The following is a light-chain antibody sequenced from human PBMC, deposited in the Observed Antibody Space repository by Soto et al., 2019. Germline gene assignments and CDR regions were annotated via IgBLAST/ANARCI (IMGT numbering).Light chain of an antibody. CDR1: QGIITY. CDR2: SSS. V-gene: IGKV1-39*01. J-gene: IGKJ1*01. CDR3: QQSFSSRCT. Sequence: DIQLPQSPSSLSASVGDRVTITCRASQGIITYLNWYQQKPGKAPNLLIYSSSTLQSGVPSRFSGSGSGTDFTLTISRLQPEDFATYYCQQSFSSRCTFGQGTKVDIK.